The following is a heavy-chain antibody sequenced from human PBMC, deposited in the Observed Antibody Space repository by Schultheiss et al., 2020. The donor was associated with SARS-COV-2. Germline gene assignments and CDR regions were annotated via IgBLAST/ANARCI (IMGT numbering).Heavy chain of an antibody. CDR3: AKDQVVVVPAASYYFDY. V-gene: IGHV3-23*01. Sequence: GGSLRLSCAASGFTFSSYAMSWVRQAPGKGLEWVSAISGSGGSTYYADSVKGRFTISRDNAKNSLYLQMNSLRAEDTAVYYCAKDQVVVVPAASYYFDYWGQGTLVTVSS. CDR1: GFTFSSYA. CDR2: ISGSGGST. D-gene: IGHD2-2*01. J-gene: IGHJ4*02.